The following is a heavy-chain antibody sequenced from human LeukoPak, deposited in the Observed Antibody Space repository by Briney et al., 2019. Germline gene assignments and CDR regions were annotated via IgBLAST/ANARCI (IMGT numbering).Heavy chain of an antibody. J-gene: IGHJ4*02. Sequence: SVKVSWKASGGTFSSYAISWVRQAPGQGLEWMGGIIPIFGTANYAQKFQGRVTITADESTSTAYMELSSLRSEDTAVYYCARLSSSSVHRDYWGQGTLVTVSS. D-gene: IGHD6-13*01. CDR1: GGTFSSYA. V-gene: IGHV1-69*13. CDR2: IIPIFGTA. CDR3: ARLSSSSVHRDY.